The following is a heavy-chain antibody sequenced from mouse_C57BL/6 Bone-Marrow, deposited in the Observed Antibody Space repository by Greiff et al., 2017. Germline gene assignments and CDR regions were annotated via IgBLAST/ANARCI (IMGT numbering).Heavy chain of an antibody. V-gene: IGHV1-81*01. J-gene: IGHJ4*01. Sequence: QVQLQQSGAELARPGASVKLSCKASGYTFTSYGISWVKQRTGQGLEWIGEIYPRSGNTYYNEKFKGKATLTADKSSSPAYMELRSLTSEDSAVYFCAREVWDNYAMDYWGQGTSVTVSS. CDR3: AREVWDNYAMDY. CDR2: IYPRSGNT. CDR1: GYTFTSYG. D-gene: IGHD4-1*01.